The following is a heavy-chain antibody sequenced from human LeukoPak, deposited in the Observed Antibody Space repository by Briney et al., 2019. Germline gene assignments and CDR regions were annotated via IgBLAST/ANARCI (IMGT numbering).Heavy chain of an antibody. V-gene: IGHV1-69*13. CDR2: IIPIFGTA. J-gene: IGHJ6*03. D-gene: IGHD4-17*01. CDR3: ARARIKTTVTTYYYYYYMDV. CDR1: GCTFSSYA. Sequence: SVKLSCKASGCTFSSYAISWVRQATGQGLEWMGGIIPIFGTANYAQKFQGRVTITADESTSTAYMELSSLRSEDTAVYYCARARIKTTVTTYYYYYYMDVWGKGTTVTISS.